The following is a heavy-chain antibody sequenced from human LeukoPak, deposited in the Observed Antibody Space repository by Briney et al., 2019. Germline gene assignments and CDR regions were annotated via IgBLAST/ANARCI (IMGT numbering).Heavy chain of an antibody. D-gene: IGHD4-23*01. CDR2: ISSSGSTI. J-gene: IGHJ4*02. V-gene: IGHV3-11*01. CDR1: GFTFSDYY. CDR3: ASPPHYGGNDYFDY. Sequence: PGGSLRLSCAASGFTFSDYYMSWIRQAPGKRLEWVSYISSSGSTIYYADSVKGRFTISRDNAKNSLYLQMNSLRAEDTAVYYCASPPHYGGNDYFDYWGQGTLVTVSS.